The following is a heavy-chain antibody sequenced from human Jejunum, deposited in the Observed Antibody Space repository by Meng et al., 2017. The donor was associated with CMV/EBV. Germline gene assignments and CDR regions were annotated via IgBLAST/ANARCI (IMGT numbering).Heavy chain of an antibody. V-gene: IGHV3-74*03. CDR2: INSDGRDT. D-gene: IGHD3-10*01. Sequence: SCAASGFTFSSSWMHWVRQAPGKGLVWVSHINSDGRDTKYADSVKGRFTISRDNAKNTLYLQMNTLRAEDTAVYYCVKGGHLGDYWGQGTLVTVSS. J-gene: IGHJ4*02. CDR3: VKGGHLGDY. CDR1: GFTFSSSW.